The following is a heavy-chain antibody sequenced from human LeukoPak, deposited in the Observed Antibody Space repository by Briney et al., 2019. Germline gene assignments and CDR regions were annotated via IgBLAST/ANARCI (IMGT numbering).Heavy chain of an antibody. Sequence: SETLSLTCTVSGGSISSSDYYWGWIRQPPGKGLEWIGSIHYTGTTCFNPSLKSRATIAVDTSKNQFSLKLSSVTAADTAAYYCARGKEYTYYYGSGSYYYFDYWGQGTLVTVSS. CDR1: GGSISSSDYY. CDR2: IHYTGTT. V-gene: IGHV4-39*01. J-gene: IGHJ4*02. D-gene: IGHD3-10*01. CDR3: ARGKEYTYYYGSGSYYYFDY.